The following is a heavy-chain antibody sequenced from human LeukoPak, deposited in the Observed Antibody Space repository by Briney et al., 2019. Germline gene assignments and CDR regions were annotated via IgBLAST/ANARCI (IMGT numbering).Heavy chain of an antibody. CDR3: ARDRVGGYTYGGNWFDP. CDR2: ISPYNGNT. J-gene: IGHJ5*02. CDR1: GYTFTSYG. D-gene: IGHD5-18*01. V-gene: IGHV1-18*01. Sequence: GALVKVSCKASGYTFTSYGISWVRQAPGQGLESMGWISPYNGNTNYAQKFQGRVTMTTDTSTSTAYMELRSLRSDDTAVYYCARDRVGGYTYGGNWFDPWGQGTLVTVSS.